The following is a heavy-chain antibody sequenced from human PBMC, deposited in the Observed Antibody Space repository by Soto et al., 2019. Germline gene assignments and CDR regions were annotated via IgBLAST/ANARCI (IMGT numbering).Heavy chain of an antibody. Sequence: SETLSLTCTVSGGSISSGDYYWSWIRQPPGKGLEWIGYIYYSGSTYYNPSRKSRVTISVDTSKDQFNQKLSSVTAADTAVYSCARKRVNYGGNSDYYYYGMDVWGQGTTATVSS. CDR3: ARKRVNYGGNSDYYYYGMDV. CDR2: IYYSGST. J-gene: IGHJ6*02. D-gene: IGHD4-17*01. V-gene: IGHV4-30-4*01. CDR1: GGSISSGDYY.